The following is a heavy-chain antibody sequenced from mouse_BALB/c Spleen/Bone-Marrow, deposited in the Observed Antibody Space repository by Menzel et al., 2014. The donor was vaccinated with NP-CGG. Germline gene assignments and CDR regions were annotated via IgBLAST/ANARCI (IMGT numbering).Heavy chain of an antibody. CDR1: GYAFSNFW. D-gene: IGHD2-1*01. CDR3: ARVYYGNLDY. CDR2: IHPGDGDT. V-gene: IGHV1-80*01. J-gene: IGHJ2*01. Sequence: VQRAESGAELVRPGSSVKISCKASGYAFSNFWMNWVKQRPGQGLEWIGQIHPGDGDTNNNGKFKGKATLTTDKSSSTAYMQLSSLSSEDSAVYFCARVYYGNLDYWGQGTTLTVSS.